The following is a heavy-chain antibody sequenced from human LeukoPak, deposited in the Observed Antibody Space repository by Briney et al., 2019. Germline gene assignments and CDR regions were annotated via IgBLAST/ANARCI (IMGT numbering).Heavy chain of an antibody. Sequence: GGSPQISCTAAGYSFASSWIAWGRQMPGKGLEWMGIIFPDDSNTRYNPSFQGQVTMSADKSVSTAYLQWSSLKASDTAIYYCARQTRRTAMEDRRIDYWGQGTLVIVSS. D-gene: IGHD1-1*01. CDR1: GYSFASSW. V-gene: IGHV5-51*01. CDR2: IFPDDSNT. J-gene: IGHJ4*02. CDR3: ARQTRRTAMEDRRIDY.